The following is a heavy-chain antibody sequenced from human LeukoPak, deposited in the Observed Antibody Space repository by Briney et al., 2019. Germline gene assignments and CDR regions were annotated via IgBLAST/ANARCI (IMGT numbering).Heavy chain of an antibody. CDR2: IIPILGIA. Sequence: ASVKVSCKASGGTFSSYAISWVRQAPGQGLEWMGRIIPILGIANYAQKFQGRVTITADKSTSTAYMELSSLRSEDTAVYYCARDRVVVVAATSDAFDIWGQGTMVTVSS. J-gene: IGHJ3*02. V-gene: IGHV1-69*04. CDR1: GGTFSSYA. D-gene: IGHD2-15*01. CDR3: ARDRVVVVAATSDAFDI.